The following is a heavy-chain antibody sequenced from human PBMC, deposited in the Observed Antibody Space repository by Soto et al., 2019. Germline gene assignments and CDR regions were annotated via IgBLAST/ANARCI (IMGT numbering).Heavy chain of an antibody. CDR2: IHRGGSI. CDR1: GFTVSSKY. Sequence: EVQLVESGGGLVQPGGSLRLSCAVSGFTVSSKYMSWVRQAPGKGLEWVSLIHRGGSISYADSVKGRFTISRDNSENTLYLQMRSLGVEDTGVYHCTRDEVQCSGGSCDGIPMDIWGKGTKVTVSS. V-gene: IGHV3-66*01. J-gene: IGHJ6*03. CDR3: TRDEVQCSGGSCDGIPMDI. D-gene: IGHD2-15*01.